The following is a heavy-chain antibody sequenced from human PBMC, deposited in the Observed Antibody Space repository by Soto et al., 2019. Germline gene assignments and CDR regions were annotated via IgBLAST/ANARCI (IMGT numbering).Heavy chain of an antibody. CDR3: AAIPASYASSGSAPRWFDP. Sequence: SVKVSCKASGFTFTSSAVQWVRQARGQRLEWIGWIVVGSGNTNYAQKFQERVTITRDMSTSTAYMDLRSLRTEDTAVYYCAAIPASYASSGSAPRWFDPWGQGTLVTVSS. J-gene: IGHJ5*02. CDR1: GFTFTSSA. CDR2: IVVGSGNT. V-gene: IGHV1-58*01. D-gene: IGHD3-22*01.